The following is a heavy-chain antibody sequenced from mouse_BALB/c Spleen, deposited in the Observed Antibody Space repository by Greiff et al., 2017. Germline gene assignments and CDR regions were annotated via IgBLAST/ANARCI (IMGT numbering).Heavy chain of an antibody. CDR1: GYTFTDYA. J-gene: IGHJ4*01. CDR3: ARSRGNYGVYYAMDY. D-gene: IGHD2-1*01. V-gene: IGHV1-67*01. Sequence: QVHVKQSGPEVVRPGVSVKISCKGSGYTFTDYAMHWVKQSHAKSLEWIGVISTYNGNTNYNQKFKGKATMTVDKSSSTAYMELARLTSEDSAIYYCARSRGNYGVYYAMDYWGQGTSVTVSS. CDR2: ISTYNGNT.